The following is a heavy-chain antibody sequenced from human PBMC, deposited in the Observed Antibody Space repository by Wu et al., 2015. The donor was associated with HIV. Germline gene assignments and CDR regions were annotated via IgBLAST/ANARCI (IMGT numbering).Heavy chain of an antibody. CDR1: GYTFTGYY. CDR2: INPASGST. J-gene: IGHJ4*02. CDR3: ARDATPVTTEFDY. D-gene: IGHD4-17*01. V-gene: IGHV1-2*02. Sequence: QVQLVQSGAEVRKPGASVKVSCTASGYTFTGYYTHWVRQAPGRGPEWMGWINPASGSTIYAEKFEGRVIVTRDTSINTAYMELNGLISDDTAIYYCARDATPVTTEFDYWGQGTLVTVSS.